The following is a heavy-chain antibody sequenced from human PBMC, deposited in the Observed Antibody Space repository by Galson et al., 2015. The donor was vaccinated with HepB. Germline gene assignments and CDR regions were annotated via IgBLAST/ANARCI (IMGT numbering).Heavy chain of an antibody. J-gene: IGHJ4*02. V-gene: IGHV3-30-3*01. CDR3: ARSPFYDSSTYSDI. CDR1: GFTFNTYT. D-gene: IGHD3-22*01. CDR2: ISNDGSNT. Sequence: SLRLSCAASGFTFNTYTFHWVRQAPGRGLEWLALISNDGSNTFYGDSVKGRFTISRDNSKNTVYLQMNSLRVDDTAIYFCARSPFYDSSTYSDIWGQGILVTVSS.